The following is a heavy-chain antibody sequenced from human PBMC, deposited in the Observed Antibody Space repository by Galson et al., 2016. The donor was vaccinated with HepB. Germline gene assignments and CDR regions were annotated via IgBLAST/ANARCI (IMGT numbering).Heavy chain of an antibody. CDR2: IYYRGKT. Sequence: ETLSLTCSVSGGSISSLDYYWGWLRQPPGKGLEWIGSIYYRGKTYYNPSVGSRVTMSVDTSKNQFSLQLNSVTPEDTAVYYCARSQNIVVVVAATGFPDWFDPWGQGTLVTVSS. D-gene: IGHD2-15*01. CDR3: ARSQNIVVVVAATGFPDWFDP. J-gene: IGHJ5*02. V-gene: IGHV4-39*01. CDR1: GGSISSLDYY.